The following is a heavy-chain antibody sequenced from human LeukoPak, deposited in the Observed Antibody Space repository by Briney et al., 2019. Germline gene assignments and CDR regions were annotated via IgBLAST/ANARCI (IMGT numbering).Heavy chain of an antibody. Sequence: PGESLKISCKTSGYKFTNFWIGWVRQLPGKGLEWMGVIYPDDFDTRYSPSFQGHVTISADKSITTAYLQWSNLRASDTAMYYCARRNFDNIDFWGQGTLVTVSS. J-gene: IGHJ4*02. V-gene: IGHV5-51*01. CDR1: GYKFTNFW. CDR3: ARRNFDNIDF. CDR2: IYPDDFDT. D-gene: IGHD4-11*01.